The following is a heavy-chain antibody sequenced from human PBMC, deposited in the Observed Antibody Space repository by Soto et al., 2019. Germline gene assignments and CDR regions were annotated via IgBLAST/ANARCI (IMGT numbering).Heavy chain of an antibody. Sequence: EVQLVESGGDLVQPGGSLRLSCAASGFTFSSYWMHWVRQDPEKGLVWVSRINGDGISTSYADSVKGRFTISRDNAKNTLDRHMNRLGAEDTAVCYCARVSQGTYCRGGTCYADYWGQGTLVTVSS. D-gene: IGHD2-15*01. CDR2: INGDGIST. CDR1: GFTFSSYW. V-gene: IGHV3-74*01. J-gene: IGHJ4*02. CDR3: ARVSQGTYCRGGTCYADY.